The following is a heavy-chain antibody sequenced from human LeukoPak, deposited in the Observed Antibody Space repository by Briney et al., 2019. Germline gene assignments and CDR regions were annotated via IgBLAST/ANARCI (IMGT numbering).Heavy chain of an antibody. CDR2: IKQDGSEK. Sequence: HSGGSLRLSCAASGFTFSRYWMTWVRQAPGKGLERVANIKQDGSEKYYVDSVKGRFTISKDNAKNSLYLQMNSLRPEDTAVYYCASFCANCYYGMDVWGQGTTVTVSS. J-gene: IGHJ6*02. CDR3: ASFCANCYYGMDV. CDR1: GFTFSRYW. V-gene: IGHV3-7*02. D-gene: IGHD4/OR15-4a*01.